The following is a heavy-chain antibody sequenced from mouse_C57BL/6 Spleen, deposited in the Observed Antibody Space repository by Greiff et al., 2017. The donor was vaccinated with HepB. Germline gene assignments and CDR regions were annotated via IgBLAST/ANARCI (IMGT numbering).Heavy chain of an antibody. J-gene: IGHJ1*03. CDR3: ARGITTVVAFGDFDV. D-gene: IGHD1-1*01. CDR1: GYAFSSSW. CDR2: IYPGDGET. V-gene: IGHV1-82*01. Sequence: VQLQQSGPELVKPGASVKISCKASGYAFSSSWMNWVKQRPGKGLEWIGRIYPGDGETNYNGKFKGKATLTADKSSSTAYMQLSSLTSEDSAVYFCARGITTVVAFGDFDVWGTGTTVTVSS.